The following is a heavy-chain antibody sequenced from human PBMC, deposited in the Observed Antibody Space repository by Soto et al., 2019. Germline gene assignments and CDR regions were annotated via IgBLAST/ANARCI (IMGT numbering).Heavy chain of an antibody. CDR1: GFTLSSYS. Sequence: EVQLVESGGGMVQPGGSLRVSCAASGFTLSSYSMHWVRQAPGKGPEGVSYISGSGGTIYYADSVKGRFTISRDNAKNSLSVQMNSLRDEDTAVYFCARETGLRSSGWSYYFDFWGQGTRVTVSS. J-gene: IGHJ4*02. CDR2: ISGSGGTI. CDR3: ARETGLRSSGWSYYFDF. V-gene: IGHV3-48*02. D-gene: IGHD6-19*01.